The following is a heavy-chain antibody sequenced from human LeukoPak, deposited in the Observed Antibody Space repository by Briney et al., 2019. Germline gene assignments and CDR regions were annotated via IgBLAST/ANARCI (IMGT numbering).Heavy chain of an antibody. Sequence: PGRSLRLSCAASGFTFSPYGMHWVRQAPGKGLEWVAVIWYDGSNKYYADSVKGRFTISRDNSKSTLYLQMNSLRAEDTAVYYCARDFYVGSGSYYIGYWGQGTLVTVSS. D-gene: IGHD3-10*01. V-gene: IGHV3-33*01. J-gene: IGHJ4*02. CDR2: IWYDGSNK. CDR1: GFTFSPYG. CDR3: ARDFYVGSGSYYIGY.